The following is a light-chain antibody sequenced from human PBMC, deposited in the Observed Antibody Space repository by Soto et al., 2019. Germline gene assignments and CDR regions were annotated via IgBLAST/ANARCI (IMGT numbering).Light chain of an antibody. V-gene: IGKV3-20*01. Sequence: EIVLTQSPGTLSLSPGERATLSCRASQSVSSSYLAWYQQKPGQAPRLLIYRTSNRATGIPDRFSGSGSGTDFTLTISCLQSEDFVTYYCQQYYSYPLTFGGGTKVDIK. J-gene: IGKJ4*01. CDR2: RTS. CDR1: QSVSSSY. CDR3: QQYYSYPLT.